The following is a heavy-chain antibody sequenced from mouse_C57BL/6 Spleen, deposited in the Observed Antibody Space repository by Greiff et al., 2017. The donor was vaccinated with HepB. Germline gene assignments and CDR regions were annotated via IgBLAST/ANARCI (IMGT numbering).Heavy chain of an antibody. D-gene: IGHD1-1*01. CDR2: INPSSGYT. CDR3: AREDYYGSMNY. CDR1: GYTFTSYT. Sequence: QVQLKESGAELARPGASVKMSCKASGYTFTSYTMYWVKQRPGQGLEWIGYINPSSGYTKYNQKFKDKATLTADKSSSTAYMQLSSLTSEDSAVYYCAREDYYGSMNYWGQGTSVTVSS. J-gene: IGHJ4*01. V-gene: IGHV1-4*01.